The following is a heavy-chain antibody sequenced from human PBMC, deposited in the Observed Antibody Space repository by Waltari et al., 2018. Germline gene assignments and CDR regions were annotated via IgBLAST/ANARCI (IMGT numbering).Heavy chain of an antibody. CDR3: VRHRTTYPLEIDY. J-gene: IGHJ4*02. CDR1: GDRLTCHR. D-gene: IGHD2-2*01. CDR2: IDPSDSFR. V-gene: IGHV5-10-1*01. Sequence: EVQLVQSGAEVKKPEESLRISGDGAGDRLTCHRISWVRQMPGKGLEWVGRIDPSDSFRNYGPAFEGHVTISVDQSLRTAYLQWDSLKASDTAIYYCVRHRTTYPLEIDYWGQGTLVTVSS.